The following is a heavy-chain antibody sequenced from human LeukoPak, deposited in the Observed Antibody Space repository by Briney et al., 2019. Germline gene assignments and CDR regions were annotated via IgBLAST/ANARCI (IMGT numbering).Heavy chain of an antibody. J-gene: IGHJ4*02. D-gene: IGHD2-2*01. CDR3: ARVSVVVPAAKGFDY. CDR2: ISGSGGST. Sequence: GGSLRLSCAASGFTFSSYAMSWVRQAPGKGLEWVSAISGSGGSTYYADSVKGRFTISRDNSKNSLYLQMNSLRAEDTAVYYCARVSVVVPAAKGFDYWGQGTLVTVSS. CDR1: GFTFSSYA. V-gene: IGHV3-23*01.